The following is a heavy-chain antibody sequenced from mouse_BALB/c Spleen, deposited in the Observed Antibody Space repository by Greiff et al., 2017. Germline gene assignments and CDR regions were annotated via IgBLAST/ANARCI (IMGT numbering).Heavy chain of an antibody. CDR1: GFTFSSFG. J-gene: IGHJ3*01. V-gene: IGHV5-17*02. CDR2: ISSGSSTI. D-gene: IGHD3-3*01. CDR3: AREEKGRGFAY. Sequence: EVQRVESGGGLVQPGGSRKLSCAASGFTFSSFGMHWVRQAPEKGLEWVAYISSGSSTIYYADTVKGRFTISRDNPKNTLFLQITSLRSEDTAMYYCAREEKGRGFAYWGQGTLVTVSA.